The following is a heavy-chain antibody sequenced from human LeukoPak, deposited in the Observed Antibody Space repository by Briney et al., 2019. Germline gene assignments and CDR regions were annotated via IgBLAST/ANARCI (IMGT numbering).Heavy chain of an antibody. CDR1: GYTFTAYY. CDR2: INPNSGGT. V-gene: IGHV1-2*02. CDR3: ARADWNYTNY. J-gene: IGHJ4*02. D-gene: IGHD1-7*01. Sequence: ASVKVSCKASGYTFTAYYIHWVRQAPGQGLEWMGWINPNSGGTSYAQKFQDKVTMTRDTSISTAYMQLSSLRSDDTAVYYCARADWNYTNYWGQGTLVTVSS.